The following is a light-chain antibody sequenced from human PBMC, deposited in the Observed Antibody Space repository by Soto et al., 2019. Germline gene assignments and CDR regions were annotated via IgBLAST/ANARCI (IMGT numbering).Light chain of an antibody. Sequence: QSVLAQPASVSGSPGQSITISCTGTSSYVGGYNYVSWYQQQSGKAPKLMIHEVSNRPSGVSNRFSGSKSGNTASLTISGLQAEDEADYYCSSFTSSRDYFFGIGTTLTVL. CDR3: SSFTSSRDYF. J-gene: IGLJ1*01. CDR1: SSYVGGYNY. CDR2: EVS. V-gene: IGLV2-14*01.